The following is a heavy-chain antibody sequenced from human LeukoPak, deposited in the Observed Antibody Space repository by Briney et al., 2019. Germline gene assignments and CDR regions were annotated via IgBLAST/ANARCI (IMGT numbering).Heavy chain of an antibody. J-gene: IGHJ5*02. V-gene: IGHV4-39*01. CDR3: SRRGTTSSIGWFDP. CDR1: GHSIRSYPDY. Sequence: SETLSLTCSVSGHSIRSYPDYWAWLRQASGTGLEWVGSIFYSGDTNYNPSLRSRLTIAVDTSKNQFSLNLASVTASDTGTYFCSRRGTTSSIGWFDPWGQGSPVSVSS. D-gene: IGHD3-16*01. CDR2: IFYSGDT.